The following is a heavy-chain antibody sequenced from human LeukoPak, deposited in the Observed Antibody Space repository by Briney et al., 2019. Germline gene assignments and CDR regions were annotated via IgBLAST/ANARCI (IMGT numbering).Heavy chain of an antibody. CDR2: ISSGGGRV. Sequence: GGSPRLSCAASGFTFRSSAMHWVRQAPGKRLETVSAISSGGGRVYYGDSVEGRFTVSRDNSKNTLYLQMGSLRAEDMAVYYCARWVGTQLDFWGQGTLVTVSS. J-gene: IGHJ4*02. CDR3: ARWVGTQLDF. D-gene: IGHD1-14*01. V-gene: IGHV3-64*02. CDR1: GFTFRSSA.